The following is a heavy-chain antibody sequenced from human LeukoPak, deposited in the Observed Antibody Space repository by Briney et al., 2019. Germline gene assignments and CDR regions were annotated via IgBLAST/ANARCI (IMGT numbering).Heavy chain of an antibody. CDR1: GFTFSSYA. V-gene: IGHV3-23*01. Sequence: PGGSLRLSCAASGFTFSSYAMSWVRQAPGKGLEWVSAISGSGGSTYYADSVKGRFTISRDNSKNTLYLQMNSLRAEDTAVYYCAKNGRGYCSGGSCYYNGFDPWGQGTLVTVSS. D-gene: IGHD2-15*01. CDR3: AKNGRGYCSGGSCYYNGFDP. J-gene: IGHJ5*02. CDR2: ISGSGGST.